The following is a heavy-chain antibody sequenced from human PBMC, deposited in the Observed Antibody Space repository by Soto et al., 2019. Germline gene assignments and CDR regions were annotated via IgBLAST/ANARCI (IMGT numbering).Heavy chain of an antibody. D-gene: IGHD2-21*02. CDR3: ARGPPDCGFDF. J-gene: IGHJ4*02. CDR2: MSPKTGNT. Sequence: QVQLVQSGAEVKKPGASVKVSCKASGYTFTSYDINWVRQATGQRLEWIGWMSPKTGNTGYAQNFQGRVTMTRNPSLSTAYMQLSSLTSEDTAVYYCARGPPDCGFDFWGQGTLVPVSS. V-gene: IGHV1-8*01. CDR1: GYTFTSYD.